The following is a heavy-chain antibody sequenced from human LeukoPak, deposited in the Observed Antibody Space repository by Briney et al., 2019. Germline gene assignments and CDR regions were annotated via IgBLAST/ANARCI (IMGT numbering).Heavy chain of an antibody. V-gene: IGHV1-18*01. CDR3: ARGRWGVVVPVALTLDY. J-gene: IGHJ4*02. CDR2: ISGYNGNT. CDR1: GYTFTSYG. Sequence: GASVKVSCKTSGYTFTSYGISWVRQAPGQGLEWMGWISGYNGNTNYAQKLQGRVTMTTDTSTSTAYMELRSLRSDDTAVYYCARGRWGVVVPVALTLDYWGQGTLVTVSS. D-gene: IGHD2-2*01.